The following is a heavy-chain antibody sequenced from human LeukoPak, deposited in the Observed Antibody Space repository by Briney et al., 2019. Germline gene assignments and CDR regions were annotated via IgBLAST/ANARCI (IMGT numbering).Heavy chain of an antibody. J-gene: IGHJ3*02. V-gene: IGHV3-74*01. CDR3: ARVQAAAGRRSFDI. CDR1: GFTFSSYW. CDR2: INSDGSST. D-gene: IGHD6-13*01. Sequence: GGSLRLSCAASGFTFSSYWMHWVRRAPGKGLVWVSRINSDGSSTSYADSVKGRFTISRDNAKNTLYLQMNSLRAEDTAVYYCARVQAAAGRRSFDIWGQGTMVTVSS.